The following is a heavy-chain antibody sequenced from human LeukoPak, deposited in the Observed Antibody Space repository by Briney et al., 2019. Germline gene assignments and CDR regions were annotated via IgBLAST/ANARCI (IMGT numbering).Heavy chain of an antibody. V-gene: IGHV4-4*07. D-gene: IGHD3-22*01. CDR2: IYTSGST. CDR1: GGSISSYY. Sequence: SETLSLTCTVSGGSISSYYWSWIRQPAGKGLEWIGRIYTSGSTNYNPSLKSRVTMSVDTSKNQFSLKLSSVTAADTAVYYCASTRYDSSGYYGTRGYYYYMDVWGKGTTVTISS. J-gene: IGHJ6*03. CDR3: ASTRYDSSGYYGTRGYYYYMDV.